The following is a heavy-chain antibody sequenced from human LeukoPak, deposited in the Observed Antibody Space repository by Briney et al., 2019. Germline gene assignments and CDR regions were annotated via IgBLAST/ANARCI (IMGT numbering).Heavy chain of an antibody. J-gene: IGHJ4*02. CDR3: AREAGTDDY. CDR1: GYTFTGYY. Sequence: ASVKVSCKASGYTFTGYYMHWVRQATGQGLEWMGWMNPNSGNTGYAQKFQGRVTMTRNTSISTAYMEPSSLRSEDTAVYYCAREAGTDDYWGQGTLVTVSS. D-gene: IGHD1-1*01. CDR2: MNPNSGNT. V-gene: IGHV1-8*02.